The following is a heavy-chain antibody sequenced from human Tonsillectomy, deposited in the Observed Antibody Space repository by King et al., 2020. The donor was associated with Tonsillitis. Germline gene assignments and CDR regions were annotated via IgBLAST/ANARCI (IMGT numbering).Heavy chain of an antibody. D-gene: IGHD1-26*01. Sequence: QLQESGPGLVKPSETLSLTCTVSGGSIRSSSYYWGWIRQPPGKGLEWIGSIYYGGSTYYNPSLKSRVTISVDTSKNQFSLKLSSVTAADTAVYYCARLDGWESYNWIDPWGQGTLVTVSS. CDR1: GGSIRSSSYY. CDR3: ARLDGWESYNWIDP. CDR2: IYYGGST. J-gene: IGHJ5*02. V-gene: IGHV4-39*01.